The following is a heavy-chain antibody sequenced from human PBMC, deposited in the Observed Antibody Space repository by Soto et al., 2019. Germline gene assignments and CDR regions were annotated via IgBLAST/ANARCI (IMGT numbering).Heavy chain of an antibody. V-gene: IGHV3-30*01. CDR1: GFIFTSYI. CDR3: ARDKSLLLDCNFVF. CDR2: VSYDGSKK. J-gene: IGHJ4*02. Sequence: QVQLVESGGGVVQPRRSLRLSCAASGFIFTSYIVHWVRQAPGKGLEWVASVSYDGSKKHYADSVKGRFSISRDNSKNSFNLKRNSLRTEERAVYYCARDKSLLLDCNFVFGGQGTLVTVSS. D-gene: IGHD3-9*01.